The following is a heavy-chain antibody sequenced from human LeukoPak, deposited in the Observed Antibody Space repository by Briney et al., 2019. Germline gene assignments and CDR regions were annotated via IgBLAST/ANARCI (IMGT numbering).Heavy chain of an antibody. V-gene: IGHV4-59*11. D-gene: IGHD3-3*01. J-gene: IGHJ4*02. CDR3: ARDNEDFWSGYYYFDY. CDR2: IYYSGST. CDR1: GGSISGHY. Sequence: SETLSLTCTDSGGSISGHYGSWVRQPPGKGLEWIGHIYYSGSTNYNPSLTGRVTISVDTSKNQFSLKLSSVTAADTAVYYCARDNEDFWSGYYYFDYWGQGTLVTVSS.